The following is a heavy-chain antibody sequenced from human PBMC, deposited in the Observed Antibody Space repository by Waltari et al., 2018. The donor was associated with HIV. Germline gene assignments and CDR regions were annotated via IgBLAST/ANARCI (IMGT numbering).Heavy chain of an antibody. J-gene: IGHJ6*02. Sequence: QVRLQQWGTGLLTSSETLSRTCAVYGASFRDYYWNWIRQSPGLGLQWIGEVNDVGGVRYSPSFRSRVSMSMDVSKNQFSLNLTSVTAADTAVYYCARGRWRNRGRLPMDVWAPGAMVIVSS. CDR3: ARGRWRNRGRLPMDV. CDR1: GASFRDYY. V-gene: IGHV4-34*02. D-gene: IGHD2-21*02. CDR2: VNDVGGV.